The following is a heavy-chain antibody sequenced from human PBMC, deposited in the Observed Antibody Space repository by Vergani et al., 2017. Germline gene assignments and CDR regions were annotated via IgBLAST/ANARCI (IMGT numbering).Heavy chain of an antibody. CDR3: AKDYVAYGGNSGEGGNFDY. V-gene: IGHV3-30*18. CDR2: ISYDGSNK. J-gene: IGHJ4*02. Sequence: QVQLVESGGGVVQPGGSLRLSCAASGFTFSSYGMHWVRQAPGKGLEWVAVISYDGSNKYYADSVKGRFTISRDNSKNTLYLQMNSLRAEDTAVYYCAKDYVAYGGNSGEGGNFDYWGQGTLVTVSS. D-gene: IGHD4-23*01. CDR1: GFTFSSYG.